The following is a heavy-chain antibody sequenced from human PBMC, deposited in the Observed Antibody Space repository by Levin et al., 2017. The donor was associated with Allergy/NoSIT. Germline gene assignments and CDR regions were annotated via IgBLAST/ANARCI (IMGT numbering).Heavy chain of an antibody. CDR1: GFTFSDAW. CDR3: ITGYTGYYGY. V-gene: IGHV3-15*01. J-gene: IGHJ4*02. CDR2: IKRKTDGGTI. Sequence: TPGGSLRLSCAASGFTFSDAWMSWVRQAPGMGLEWVGRIKRKTDGGTIDYAAPVKGRFTISRDDSKNTLYLQMNSLKTEDTAVYYCITGYTGYYGYWGQGTLVTVSS. D-gene: IGHD3-3*01.